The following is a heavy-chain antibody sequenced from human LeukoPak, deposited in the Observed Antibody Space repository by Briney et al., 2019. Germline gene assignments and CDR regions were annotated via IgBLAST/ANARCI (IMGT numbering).Heavy chain of an antibody. D-gene: IGHD3-22*01. CDR2: IYHSGST. Sequence: PSETLSLTCAVSGGSISSDHWWTWVRQPPGKGLEWVGRIYHSGSTNYNPSLKSRVTMSVDKSKNQFSLKLTSVTAADTAVYYCARDLVDSGGYYFDYWGQGTLVTVSS. CDR1: GGSISSDHW. V-gene: IGHV4-4*02. CDR3: ARDLVDSGGYYFDY. J-gene: IGHJ4*02.